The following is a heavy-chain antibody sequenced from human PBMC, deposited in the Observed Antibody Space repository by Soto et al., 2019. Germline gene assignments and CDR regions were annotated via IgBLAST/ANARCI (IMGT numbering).Heavy chain of an antibody. J-gene: IGHJ4*02. Sequence: GGPLRLSCQASGFNFHNYGMHWVRQAPGKGLEWVAVITYDGSNKYYADSVKGRFTISRDNSKNTLSLHLNTLKPEDTAVYHCAKDRVGGTFYTPLGFWGQGTLVTVSS. CDR2: ITYDGSNK. D-gene: IGHD1-7*01. CDR1: GFNFHNYG. CDR3: AKDRVGGTFYTPLGF. V-gene: IGHV3-30*18.